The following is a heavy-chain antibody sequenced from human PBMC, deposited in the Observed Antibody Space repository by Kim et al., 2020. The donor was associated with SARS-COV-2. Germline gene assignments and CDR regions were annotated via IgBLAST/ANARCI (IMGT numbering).Heavy chain of an antibody. J-gene: IGHJ4*02. D-gene: IGHD2-15*01. CDR1: GYTLTELS. CDR2: FDPEDGET. CDR3: ATGLGGYCSGVSCPKNDY. V-gene: IGHV1-24*01. Sequence: ASVKVSCKVSGYTLTELSMHWVRQAPGKGLEWMGGFDPEDGETIYAQKFQGRVTMTEDTSTDTAYMELSSLRSEDTAVYYCATGLGGYCSGVSCPKNDYWGQGTLVTVSS.